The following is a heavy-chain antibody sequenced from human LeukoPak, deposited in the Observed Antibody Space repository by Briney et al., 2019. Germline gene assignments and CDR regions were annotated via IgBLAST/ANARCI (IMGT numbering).Heavy chain of an antibody. CDR3: TRGGGGSFPHY. J-gene: IGHJ4*02. CDR2: IYSGGST. D-gene: IGHD2-21*01. V-gene: IGHV3-53*01. Sequence: GGSLRLSCAASGFTVSNNFLSWVRQPTGKGLEWVSDIYSGGSTYYADSVKGRFTISRDNSKNTLYLQRNFRRADSTAVYYCTRGGGGSFPHYWGQGTLVTVSS. CDR1: GFTVSNNF.